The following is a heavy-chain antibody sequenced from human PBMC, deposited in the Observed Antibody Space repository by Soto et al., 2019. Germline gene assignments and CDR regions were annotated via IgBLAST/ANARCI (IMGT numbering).Heavy chain of an antibody. CDR2: TYYRSKWYN. Sequence: PSQTLSLTCAISGDSVSSNSAAWNWIRQSPSRGLEWLGRTYYRSKWYNDYAVSVKSRITINPDTSKNQFSLQLNSVTPEDTAVYFRARSCPRTNGVCPIVWGQGTLVTVSS. J-gene: IGHJ4*02. CDR3: ARSCPRTNGVCPIV. CDR1: GDSVSSNSAA. D-gene: IGHD2-8*01. V-gene: IGHV6-1*01.